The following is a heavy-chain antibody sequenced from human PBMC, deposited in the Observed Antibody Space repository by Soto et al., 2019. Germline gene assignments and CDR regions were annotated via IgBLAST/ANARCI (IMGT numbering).Heavy chain of an antibody. D-gene: IGHD6-25*01. Sequence: SETLSLTCTVSGGSISSDDYYWSWIRQPPGKGLEWIGYIYYSGSAYYTPSLQSRVSISIDTSKNQFSLKLTSVTATDTAVYFCARGAALNTYYNYYGMDVCGQGTTVTVSS. CDR2: IYYSGSA. J-gene: IGHJ6*02. V-gene: IGHV4-30-4*01. CDR3: ARGAALNTYYNYYGMDV. CDR1: GGSISSDDYY.